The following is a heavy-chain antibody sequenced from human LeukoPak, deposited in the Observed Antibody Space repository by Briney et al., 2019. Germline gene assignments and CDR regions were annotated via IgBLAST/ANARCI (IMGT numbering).Heavy chain of an antibody. CDR3: ARAGLWDHSDSSGYHNAAFDI. Sequence: ASVKVSCKASGGTFSSYAISWVRQAPGQGLEWMGWIKPNSGGTNYAQKFQGRVTMTRDTSISTAYMELSRLTSDDTAVFYCARAGLWDHSDSSGYHNAAFDIWGQGTMVTVSS. V-gene: IGHV1-2*02. CDR1: GGTFSSYA. D-gene: IGHD3-22*01. J-gene: IGHJ3*02. CDR2: IKPNSGGT.